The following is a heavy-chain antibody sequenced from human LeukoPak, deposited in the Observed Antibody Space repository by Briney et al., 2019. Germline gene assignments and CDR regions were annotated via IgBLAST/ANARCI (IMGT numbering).Heavy chain of an antibody. CDR2: IGNTGENT. J-gene: IGHJ4*02. D-gene: IGHD4/OR15-4a*01. CDR3: AKDCCDYAPLDH. CDR1: GFIFGNYP. V-gene: IGHV3-23*01. Sequence: GGSLRLSCAASGFIFGNYPMNWVRQAPGKGLEWVSTIGNTGENTHYADSVKGRFTISRDNSKNMLFLQMNSLRVDDTAIYYCAKDCCDYAPLDHWGQGTQVTVSS.